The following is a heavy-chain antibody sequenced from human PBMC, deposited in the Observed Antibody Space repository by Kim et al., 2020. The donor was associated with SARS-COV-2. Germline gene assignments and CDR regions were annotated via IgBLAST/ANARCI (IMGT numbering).Heavy chain of an antibody. CDR3: SRQVIRGWFRVDV. D-gene: IGHD6-19*01. V-gene: IGHV4-38-2*02. J-gene: IGHJ3*01. CDR1: GSSIGIHYY. Sequence: SETLSLTCTVSGSSIGIHYYYAWSRQPPGGGRVGRVRSAHSGHIYFNPSLQRRVAMSVDASTKELFLNLTTLMAADTALDFCSRQVIRGWFRVDVWGRG. CDR2: SAHSGHI.